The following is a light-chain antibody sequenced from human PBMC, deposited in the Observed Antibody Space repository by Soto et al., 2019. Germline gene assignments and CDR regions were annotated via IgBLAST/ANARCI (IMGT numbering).Light chain of an antibody. V-gene: IGKV3-11*01. CDR3: QQRSNWPPLT. J-gene: IGKJ4*01. CDR2: DAS. CDR1: QSVGTY. Sequence: EIVLTQSPATLSLSPGERATLSCRASQSVGTYLAWYQQKHGQAPRLLIYDASNRATGIRPRFKGSGSGTDFPLIISSLEAEDFAVDYRQQRSNWPPLTFGGGTTVEIK.